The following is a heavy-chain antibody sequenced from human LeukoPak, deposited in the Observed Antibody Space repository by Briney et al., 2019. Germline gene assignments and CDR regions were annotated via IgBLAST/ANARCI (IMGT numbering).Heavy chain of an antibody. Sequence: SETLSLTCTVSGYSISSGYYWGWIRQPPGKGLEWIGNISHSGSTYYNPSLKSRVTISVDTSKNQFSLKLSSVTAADTAVYYCARWYMYYFDYWGQGTLVTVSS. CDR1: GYSISSGYY. CDR3: ARWYMYYFDY. CDR2: ISHSGST. J-gene: IGHJ4*02. V-gene: IGHV4-38-2*02. D-gene: IGHD2-8*02.